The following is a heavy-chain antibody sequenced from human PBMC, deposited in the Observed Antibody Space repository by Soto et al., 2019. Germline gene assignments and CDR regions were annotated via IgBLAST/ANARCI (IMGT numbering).Heavy chain of an antibody. CDR1: GFTFSSYA. Sequence: EVQLLESGGGLVQPGGSLRLSCAASGFTFSSYAMSWVRQAPGKGLEWVSAISGSGGSTYYADSVKGRFTISRDNSKNTLYLQMNSLRAEDTAVYYCAKGTERFLEWPLPHGMDVWGQGTTVTVS. CDR2: ISGSGGST. D-gene: IGHD3-3*01. V-gene: IGHV3-23*01. CDR3: AKGTERFLEWPLPHGMDV. J-gene: IGHJ6*02.